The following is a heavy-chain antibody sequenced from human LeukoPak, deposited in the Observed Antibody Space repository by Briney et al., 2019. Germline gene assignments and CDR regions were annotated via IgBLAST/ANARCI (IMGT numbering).Heavy chain of an antibody. CDR3: ARDYYDSGDY. D-gene: IGHD3-10*01. CDR1: GFTFSGYW. CDR2: ITSDGSST. V-gene: IGHV3-74*01. J-gene: IGHJ4*02. Sequence: PGGSLRLSCAASGFTFSGYWMNWVRQAPGKGLVWVSCITSDGSSTFYADSVKGRFTISRDNAKNTLLLQMNSLRVEDTAVYYCARDYYDSGDYWGQGTLVTVSS.